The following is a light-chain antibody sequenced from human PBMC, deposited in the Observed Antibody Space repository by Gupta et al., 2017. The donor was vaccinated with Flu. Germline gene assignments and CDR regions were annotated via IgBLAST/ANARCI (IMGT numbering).Light chain of an antibody. Sequence: DIVMTQSPLSLSVTPGEPASISCRSSQSLLHSNGYNFLDWYLQKPGQSPQLLISLGLDRASGVPDRFSASGSGTDFILKISRVEAEDVGVYYCMRVVQTPPTFGQGTSVEIK. V-gene: IGKV2-28*01. J-gene: IGKJ1*01. CDR3: MRVVQTPPT. CDR2: LGL. CDR1: QSLLHSNGYNF.